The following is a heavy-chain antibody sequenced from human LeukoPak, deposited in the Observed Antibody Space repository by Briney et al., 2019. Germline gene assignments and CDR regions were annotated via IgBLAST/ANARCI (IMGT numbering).Heavy chain of an antibody. D-gene: IGHD3-9*01. CDR2: ILPIFGTA. CDR3: ARAEDQGRYFDWLPGFDP. V-gene: IGHV1-69*01. Sequence: SVKVSCKASGGTFSSYVINWVRQAPGQGLEWMGGILPIFGTAIYAQHFQGRLTITADESTNSAYMELDRLRSDDTAVYYCARAEDQGRYFDWLPGFDPWGQGTLVTVSS. J-gene: IGHJ5*02. CDR1: GGTFSSYV.